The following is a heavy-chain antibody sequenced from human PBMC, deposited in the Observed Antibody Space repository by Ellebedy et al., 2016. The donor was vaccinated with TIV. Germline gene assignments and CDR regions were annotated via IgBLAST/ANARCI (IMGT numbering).Heavy chain of an antibody. CDR2: IYYTGST. Sequence: SETLSLTCTVSGGSISSYYWSWIRQPPGKGLEWIGYIYYTGSTNYNPSLKSRVTISVDTSKNQVSLKLTSVTAADTAVYFCARHDPRYYESSGFYYGGWFDPWGQGTLVTVSS. D-gene: IGHD3-22*01. J-gene: IGHJ5*02. CDR1: GGSISSYY. CDR3: ARHDPRYYESSGFYYGGWFDP. V-gene: IGHV4-59*08.